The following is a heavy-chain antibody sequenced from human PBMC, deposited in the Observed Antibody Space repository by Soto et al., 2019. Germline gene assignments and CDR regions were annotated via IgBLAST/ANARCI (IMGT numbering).Heavy chain of an antibody. CDR1: GYSFTSHW. CDR2: IDPADSST. Sequence: GESLKISCKLSGYSFTSHWISWVRQVPGKGLEWMGRIDPADSSTNYSPSFQGHVTVSADQPFTSAFLQWSSLQTSDTAMYYCARHGGGTNYYFDYWGQGTLVTVSS. CDR3: ARHGGGTNYYFDY. V-gene: IGHV5-10-1*01. D-gene: IGHD1-1*01. J-gene: IGHJ4*02.